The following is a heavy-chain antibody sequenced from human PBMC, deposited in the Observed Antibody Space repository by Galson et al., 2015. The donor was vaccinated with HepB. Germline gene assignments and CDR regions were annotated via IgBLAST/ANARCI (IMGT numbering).Heavy chain of an antibody. Sequence: LRLSSAASGFTFSISDMSWVRPAPAMGLEWVSSHSGTRSGTYYADSAKRRFSISRDNSENTLYLHMSSLRADDTALYYCAKDNPGLPYDYFWGASRKNWFDPWGQGTLVTVSS. CDR3: AKDNPGLPYDYFWGASRKNWFDP. V-gene: IGHV3-23*01. D-gene: IGHD3-16*01. J-gene: IGHJ5*02. CDR2: HSGTRSGT. CDR1: GFTFSISD.